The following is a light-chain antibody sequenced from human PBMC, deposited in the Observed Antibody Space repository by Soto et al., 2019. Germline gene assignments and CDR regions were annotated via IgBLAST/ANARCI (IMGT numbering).Light chain of an antibody. J-gene: IGKJ2*01. CDR2: GAS. V-gene: IGKV3-20*01. CDR3: QQYGRSPLMYT. Sequence: EIVLTQSPGTLSLSPGERATLSCRASQSITSNFLAWSQQKPGQAPRLLIYGASTRAAGVPDRFSGSGSGTDFTLTITRLEPEDFAVYYCQQYGRSPLMYTFGQGTKLGV. CDR1: QSITSNF.